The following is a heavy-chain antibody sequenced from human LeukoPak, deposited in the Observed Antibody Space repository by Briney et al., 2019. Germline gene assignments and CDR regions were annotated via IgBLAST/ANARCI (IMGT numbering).Heavy chain of an antibody. J-gene: IGHJ6*02. V-gene: IGHV3-11*06. CDR1: GFTFTDYY. CDR3: ARERGMDV. Sequence: GGSLRLSCAASGFTFTDYYMTWIRQAPGKGLEWVSYISPSSGDIMYSDSVKGRFTISRDNAETSLYLQMNSLRAEDTAVYYCARERGMDVWGQGTTVTVSS. CDR2: ISPSSGDI.